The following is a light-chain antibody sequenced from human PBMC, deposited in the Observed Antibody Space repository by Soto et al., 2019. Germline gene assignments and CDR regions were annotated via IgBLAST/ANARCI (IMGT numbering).Light chain of an antibody. CDR3: SSYTSSRTLV. Sequence: QSALTQPASVSGSPGQSITISCTGTSSDVGNYNYVSWYQQHPGKAPKLMIYDVSNRPSGVSNRFSGSKSGNTASLTISGLQAEDEADYYCSSYTSSRTLVFGTGTK. CDR2: DVS. J-gene: IGLJ1*01. V-gene: IGLV2-14*01. CDR1: SSDVGNYNY.